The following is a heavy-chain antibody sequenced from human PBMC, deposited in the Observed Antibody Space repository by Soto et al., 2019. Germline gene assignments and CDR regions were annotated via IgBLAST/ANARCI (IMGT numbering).Heavy chain of an antibody. CDR3: ARVTTDWFDQ. CDR2: IIPIFGTA. D-gene: IGHD4-4*01. J-gene: IGHJ5*02. V-gene: IGHV1-69*13. CDR1: GGTFSSYA. Sequence: SVKVSCKASGGTFSSYAISWVRQAPGQGLEWMGGIIPIFGTANYAQKFQGRVTITADESTSTAYMELSSLRSEDTSVYYCARVTTDWFDQWGQGTLVTVSS.